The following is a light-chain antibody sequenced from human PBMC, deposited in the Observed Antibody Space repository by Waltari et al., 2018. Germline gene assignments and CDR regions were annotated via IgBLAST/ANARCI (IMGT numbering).Light chain of an antibody. CDR1: QSVSRT. Sequence: EIVLTQSPCTLSLSPGESTTLSCRASQSVSRTLAWYQQKPGQAPRLLIYDTSSRAAGIPDRFSGSGFGTDFSLTISRLEPEDFAVYYCQKYGTLPATFGQGTKVEIK. CDR2: DTS. CDR3: QKYGTLPAT. J-gene: IGKJ1*01. V-gene: IGKV3-20*01.